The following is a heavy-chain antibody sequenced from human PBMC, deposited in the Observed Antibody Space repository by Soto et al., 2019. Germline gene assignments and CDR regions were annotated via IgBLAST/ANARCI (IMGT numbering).Heavy chain of an antibody. CDR3: AVGTMVRGVIGGMDV. CDR2: IYYSGST. V-gene: IGHV4-39*01. J-gene: IGHJ6*02. CDR1: GGSISSSSYY. D-gene: IGHD3-10*01. Sequence: KPSETLSLTCTVSGGSISSSSYYWGWIRQPPGKGLEWIGSIYYSGSTYYNPSLKSRVTISVDTSKNQFSLKLSSVTAADTAVYYCAVGTMVRGVIGGMDVWGQGTTVTVS.